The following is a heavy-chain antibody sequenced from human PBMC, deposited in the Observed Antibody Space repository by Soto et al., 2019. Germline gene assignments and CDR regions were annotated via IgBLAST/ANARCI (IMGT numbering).Heavy chain of an antibody. CDR2: ISYDGCNK. V-gene: IGHV3-30-3*01. J-gene: IGHJ6*02. D-gene: IGHD5-12*01. CDR3: ARGGYGRDYYYYGMDG. CDR1: GFTFSSYA. Sequence: VGSLRLSCAASGFTFSSYALPWVSQAPDKGLEWVAVISYDGCNKSYADSGKGRFTSSRDNSKNTLYLQLNSLRADDTAVYYCARGGYGRDYYYYGMDGWGQGTTGTVS.